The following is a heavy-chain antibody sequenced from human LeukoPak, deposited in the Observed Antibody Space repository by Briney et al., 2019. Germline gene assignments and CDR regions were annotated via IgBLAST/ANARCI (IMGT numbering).Heavy chain of an antibody. J-gene: IGHJ4*02. Sequence: ASVKVSCKASGYTFTGYYMHWVRQAPGQGLEWMGWINPNSGGTNYAQKFQGRVTMTRDTSISTAYMELSRLRSDDTAVYYCARDCNDYGGNPFGCWGQGTLVTVSS. D-gene: IGHD4-23*01. V-gene: IGHV1-2*02. CDR3: ARDCNDYGGNPFGC. CDR1: GYTFTGYY. CDR2: INPNSGGT.